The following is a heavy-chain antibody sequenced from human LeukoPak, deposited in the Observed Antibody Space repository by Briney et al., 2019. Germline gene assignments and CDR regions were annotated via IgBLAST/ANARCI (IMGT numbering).Heavy chain of an antibody. J-gene: IGHJ5*02. CDR2: IDSAGTST. CDR3: ARDWNDFGDP. CDR1: GFGFSSYW. V-gene: IGHV3-74*01. Sequence: GSLRLSCAASGFGFSSYWLYWVRRAPGKGLVWVSRIDSAGTSTIYAVSVEGRFTISRDNAKNTLYLQMNSLRAEDTAVYYCARDWNDFGDPWGQGTLVTVSS. D-gene: IGHD1-1*01.